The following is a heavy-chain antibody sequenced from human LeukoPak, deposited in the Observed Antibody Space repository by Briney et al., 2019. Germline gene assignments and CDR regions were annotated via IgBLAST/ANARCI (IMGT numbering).Heavy chain of an antibody. CDR2: ISGSGGST. V-gene: IGHV3-23*01. Sequence: GGSLRLSCAASGFTFSSYAMSWVRQAPGKGLEWVSAISGSGGSTYYADSVKGRFTISRDNSKNTLYLQMNSLRAEDTAVYYCAKGCCGRDGYPKRPDAFDIWGQGTMVTVSS. J-gene: IGHJ3*02. D-gene: IGHD5-24*01. CDR3: AKGCCGRDGYPKRPDAFDI. CDR1: GFTFSSYA.